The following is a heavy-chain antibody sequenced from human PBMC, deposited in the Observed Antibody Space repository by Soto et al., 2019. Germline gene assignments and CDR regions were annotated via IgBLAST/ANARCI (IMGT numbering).Heavy chain of an antibody. Sequence: QVQLVQSGAEVRKPGSSVKVSCKASGGTFSRYAINWVRQAPGQGLEWMGGIIPMFGTTNYAQKFKGRVTITADESTSTVYMELYTLRSEDAAVYYCARASIHGSSWYFWFDPWGQGTLVTVSS. J-gene: IGHJ5*01. CDR1: GGTFSRYA. V-gene: IGHV1-69*01. CDR2: IIPMFGTT. D-gene: IGHD6-13*01. CDR3: ARASIHGSSWYFWFDP.